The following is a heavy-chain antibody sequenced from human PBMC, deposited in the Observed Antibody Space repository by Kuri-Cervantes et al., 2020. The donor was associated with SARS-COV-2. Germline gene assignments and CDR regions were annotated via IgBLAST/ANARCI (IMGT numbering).Heavy chain of an antibody. D-gene: IGHD3-10*01. J-gene: IGHJ4*02. CDR2: TNEDGRIT. Sequence: GESLKISCAASGFSLNTYWVHWVRQVPGKGLVWVSRTNEDGRITDYADSVRGRFTISRDNAKNTLNLQMNSLRDEDTAVYYCAKERDYYGSGSPHWGQGTLVTVSS. CDR3: AKERDYYGSGSPH. V-gene: IGHV3-74*01. CDR1: GFSLNTYW.